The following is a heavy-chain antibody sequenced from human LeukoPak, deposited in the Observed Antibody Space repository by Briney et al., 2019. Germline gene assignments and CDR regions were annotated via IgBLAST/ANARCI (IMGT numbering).Heavy chain of an antibody. CDR1: GYTFTSYG. V-gene: IGHV1-18*01. CDR2: ISAYNGNT. CDR3: ARVRGVITPPGAFDI. D-gene: IGHD3-10*01. Sequence: GASVKVSCKASGYTFTSYGISWVRQAPGQGLEWMGWISAYNGNTNYAQKLQGRVTMTTDTSTSTAYMELRSLRSDDTAVYYCARVRGVITPPGAFDIWGQGTMVTVSS. J-gene: IGHJ3*02.